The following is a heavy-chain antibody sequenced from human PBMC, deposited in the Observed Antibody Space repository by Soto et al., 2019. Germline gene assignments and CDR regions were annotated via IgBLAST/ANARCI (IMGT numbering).Heavy chain of an antibody. Sequence: DVQLVESGGGVVQPGGSLRLSCTASGFTFGDYTMHWVRQAPGKGLEWVSLITWDGINIEYADSVRGRFTISRDNSKNSLYLQMNGLRHEDTAFYYCAKDGIAWHWGQGTLVTVPS. J-gene: IGHJ4*02. D-gene: IGHD2-15*01. V-gene: IGHV3-43*01. CDR3: AKDGIAWH. CDR1: GFTFGDYT. CDR2: ITWDGINI.